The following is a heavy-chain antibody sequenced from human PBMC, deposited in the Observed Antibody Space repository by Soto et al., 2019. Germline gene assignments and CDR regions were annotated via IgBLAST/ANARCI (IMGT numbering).Heavy chain of an antibody. D-gene: IGHD5-18*01. V-gene: IGHV3-73*02. CDR3: TRHVDTATGADFDY. CDR2: IRTKTNSYAT. Sequence: EVQLVESGGGLVQPGGSLKLSCAASGFTYSGSAMHWVRQASGKGLEWVGRIRTKTNSYATAYGASVKGRFTISRDDSENTAYLQMNSLTTEDTAVYYCTRHVDTATGADFDYWGQGTLVTVSS. J-gene: IGHJ4*02. CDR1: GFTYSGSA.